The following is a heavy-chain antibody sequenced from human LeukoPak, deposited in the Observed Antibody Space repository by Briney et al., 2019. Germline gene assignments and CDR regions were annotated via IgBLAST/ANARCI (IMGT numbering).Heavy chain of an antibody. CDR1: GFTFSSYE. J-gene: IGHJ4*02. V-gene: IGHV3-48*03. CDR3: AREFLSWAIDY. CDR2: ISSSGSTI. D-gene: IGHD2-15*01. Sequence: PGGSLRLSCAASGFTFSSYEMNWGRQTPGKGLEWVSYISSSGSTIYYADSVKGRFTISRDNAKNSLYLQMNSLRAEDTAVYYCAREFLSWAIDYWGQGTLVTVSS.